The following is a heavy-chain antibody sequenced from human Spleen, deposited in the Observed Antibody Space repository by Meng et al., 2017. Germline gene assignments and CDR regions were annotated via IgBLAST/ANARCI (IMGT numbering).Heavy chain of an antibody. D-gene: IGHD2-2*02. CDR1: GFTFSSSD. CDR2: ISFNGRDK. CDR3: ARGYRGCGSNCFDP. V-gene: IGHV3-30*03. Sequence: QAQLVESGGGVVQSWGSPSVACSASGFTFSSSDLHWDRQAPGKVLEWVAVISFNGRDKYYADSVKGRFTISRDNSKNTLYLQMNILRAEDTAVYYCARGYRGCGSNCFDPWGQGTLVTVSS. J-gene: IGHJ5*02.